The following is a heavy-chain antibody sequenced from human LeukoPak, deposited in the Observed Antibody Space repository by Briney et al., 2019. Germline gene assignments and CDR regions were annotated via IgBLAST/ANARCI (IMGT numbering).Heavy chain of an antibody. J-gene: IGHJ1*01. Sequence: PGGSLRLSCAASGFTFSSYGMHWVRQAPGKGLEWVAVISYDGSNKYYADSVTGRFTISRDNSKNTLYLQMNSLRAEDTAVYYCAKDSGYSSGWPPAEYFQHWGQGTLVTVSS. V-gene: IGHV3-30*18. D-gene: IGHD6-19*01. CDR2: ISYDGSNK. CDR1: GFTFSSYG. CDR3: AKDSGYSSGWPPAEYFQH.